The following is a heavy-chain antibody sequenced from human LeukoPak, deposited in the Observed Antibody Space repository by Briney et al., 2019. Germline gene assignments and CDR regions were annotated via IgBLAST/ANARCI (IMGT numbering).Heavy chain of an antibody. CDR1: GFTFDDYA. CDR3: ARNGVYNLDY. CDR2: ISWNSGSI. D-gene: IGHD1-14*01. Sequence: GGSLRLSCVASGFTFDDYAMHWVRQGPGKGLEWVSGISWNSGSIGYADSVKGRFTISRDNSKNTLYLQMNSLRAEDTAVYYCARNGVYNLDYWGQGTPVTVSS. V-gene: IGHV3-9*01. J-gene: IGHJ4*02.